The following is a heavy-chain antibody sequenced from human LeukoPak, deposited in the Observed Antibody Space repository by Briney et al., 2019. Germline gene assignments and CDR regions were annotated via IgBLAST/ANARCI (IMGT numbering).Heavy chain of an antibody. CDR1: GGSISSYY. CDR3: ARSATVAGAFDI. D-gene: IGHD4-17*01. CDR2: IYYSGST. V-gene: IGHV4-59*01. Sequence: KPSETLSLTCTVSGGSISSYYWSWIRQPPGKGLEWIGYIYYSGSTNYNPSLKSRVTISVDTSKNQFSLKLSSVTAADTAVYYCARSATVAGAFDIWGQGTMVTVSS. J-gene: IGHJ3*02.